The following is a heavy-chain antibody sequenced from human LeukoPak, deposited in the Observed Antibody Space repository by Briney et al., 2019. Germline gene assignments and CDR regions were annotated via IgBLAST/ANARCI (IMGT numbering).Heavy chain of an antibody. CDR1: GFTFSNAW. Sequence: GGSLRLSCAASGFTFSNAWMTWVRQAPGKGLEWVGRIKSKTDGGTIDYAAPVKGRFTISGDDSKSIAYLQMNSLKPEDTGVYYCTRLNTPGYDSALVYWGQGTLVTVSS. V-gene: IGHV3-15*01. J-gene: IGHJ4*02. D-gene: IGHD5-12*01. CDR2: IKSKTDGGTI. CDR3: TRLNTPGYDSALVY.